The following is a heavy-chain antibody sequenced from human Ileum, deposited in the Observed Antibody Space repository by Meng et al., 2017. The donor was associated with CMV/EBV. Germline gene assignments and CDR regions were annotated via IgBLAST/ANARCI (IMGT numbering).Heavy chain of an antibody. CDR2: SSTNGTSI. V-gene: IGHV3-11*04. CDR1: TFGDDY. Sequence: TFGDDYMSWRRQAQGKGLEWISYSSTNGTSIYYSDSVKGRFTISRDNAKNALYLQMNSLRADDTGVYYCARETPPGLSGHWYYDVWGRGTLVTVSS. CDR3: ARETPPGLSGHWYYDV. D-gene: IGHD3-3*01. J-gene: IGHJ2*01.